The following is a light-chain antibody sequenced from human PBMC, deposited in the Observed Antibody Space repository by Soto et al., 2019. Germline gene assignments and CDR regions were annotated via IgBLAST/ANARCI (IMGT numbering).Light chain of an antibody. CDR2: KAS. J-gene: IGKJ1*01. Sequence: DTPMTPSPSTLSASVGDSVTITCRASQSINSLLAWYQHKPWKAPKLLIYKASTLDSGVPSRFSGSGSGTEFTLTISTLQPEDFASYYCLQYNSHSWTFGQETKVEMK. V-gene: IGKV1-5*03. CDR3: LQYNSHSWT. CDR1: QSINSL.